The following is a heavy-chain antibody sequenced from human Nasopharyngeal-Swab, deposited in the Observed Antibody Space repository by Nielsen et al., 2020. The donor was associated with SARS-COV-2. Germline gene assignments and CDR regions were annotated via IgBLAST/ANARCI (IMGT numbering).Heavy chain of an antibody. Sequence: GESLKISCTASGFTFGDYAMSWVRQAPGKGLEWVSAVSYTGGRTYYADSVKGRFTISRDNSNSTLYLQMISLRPEDTAIYYCAKGDESSGIFDYWGQGTLVTVSS. CDR1: GFTFGDYA. CDR3: AKGDESSGIFDY. D-gene: IGHD3-22*01. V-gene: IGHV3-23*01. J-gene: IGHJ4*02. CDR2: VSYTGGRT.